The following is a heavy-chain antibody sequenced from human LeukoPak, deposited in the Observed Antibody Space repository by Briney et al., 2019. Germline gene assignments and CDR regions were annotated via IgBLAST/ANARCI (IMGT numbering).Heavy chain of an antibody. J-gene: IGHJ3*02. CDR3: ASDLRAFDI. CDR2: ISYDGSNK. Sequence: GRSLRLSCAASGFTFSSYAMHWVRQAPGKGLEWVAVISYDGSNKYYADSVKGRFTISRDNSKNTLYLQMNSLRAEDTAVYYCASDLRAFDIWGQGTMVTVSS. D-gene: IGHD5/OR15-5a*01. CDR1: GFTFSSYA. V-gene: IGHV3-30-3*01.